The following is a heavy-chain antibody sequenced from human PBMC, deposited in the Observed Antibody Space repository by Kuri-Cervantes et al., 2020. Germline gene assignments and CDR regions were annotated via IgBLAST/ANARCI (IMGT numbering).Heavy chain of an antibody. Sequence: SETLSLTCAVYGESFSGYHWSWIRQPPGKGLEWIGEINHSGSTNYNPSLKSRVTISVDTSKNQFSLKLSSVTAADTAVYYCARVPTLGIAARRGRSGVDYWGQGTLVTVSS. CDR2: INHSGST. J-gene: IGHJ4*02. D-gene: IGHD6-6*01. CDR3: ARVPTLGIAARRGRSGVDY. V-gene: IGHV4-34*01. CDR1: GESFSGYH.